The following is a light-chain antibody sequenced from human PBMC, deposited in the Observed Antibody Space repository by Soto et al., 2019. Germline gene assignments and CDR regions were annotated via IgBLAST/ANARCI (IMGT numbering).Light chain of an antibody. CDR3: SSFAGSNNVV. Sequence: QSALTQPPSASGSPGQSVTISCAGTSSDVGGYDHVSWYQQHPGKAPKLMIYDVSKRPSGVPDRCSGSKSGNAASLTVSGLQTEDEADYYCSSFAGSNNVVFGGGTKLTVL. J-gene: IGLJ3*02. V-gene: IGLV2-8*01. CDR1: SSDVGGYDH. CDR2: DVS.